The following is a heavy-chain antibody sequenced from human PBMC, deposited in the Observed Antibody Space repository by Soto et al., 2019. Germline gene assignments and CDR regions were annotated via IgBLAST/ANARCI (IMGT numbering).Heavy chain of an antibody. CDR1: GFTFSSYG. CDR2: ISYDGNNE. Sequence: GGSLRLSCAASGFTFSSYGMHWVRQAPGKGLEWVAVISYDGNNEYYADSVKGRITISRDNSKNTLYLQMNSLRAEDTAVYYCAKVQGYSNTWYDYWGQGTLVTVSS. CDR3: AKVQGYSNTWYDY. J-gene: IGHJ4*02. D-gene: IGHD6-13*01. V-gene: IGHV3-30*18.